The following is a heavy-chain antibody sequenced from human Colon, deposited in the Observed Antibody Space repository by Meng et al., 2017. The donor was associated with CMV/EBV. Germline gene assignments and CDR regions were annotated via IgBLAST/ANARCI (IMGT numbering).Heavy chain of an antibody. CDR2: IIPIFGTA. CDR3: ARGWSATDY. Sequence: SCKPSGVTFGSYALSWVRQAPGQGLEWMGGIIPIFGTANYAQKFQGRVTITTDESTSTAYMELSSLRSEDTAVYYCARGWSATDYWGQGTLVTVSS. CDR1: GVTFGSYA. V-gene: IGHV1-69*05. D-gene: IGHD3-3*01. J-gene: IGHJ4*02.